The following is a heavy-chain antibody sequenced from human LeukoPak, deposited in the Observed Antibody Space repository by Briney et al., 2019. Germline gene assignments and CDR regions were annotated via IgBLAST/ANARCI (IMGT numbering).Heavy chain of an antibody. V-gene: IGHV1-69*13. Sequence: SVKVSCKASGGTFSSYAISWVRQAPGQGLEWMGGIIPIFGTANYAQKFQGRVTITADESTSTAYMELSSLRPEDTAVYYCARTIAVAGTSYFDYWGQGTLVTVSS. J-gene: IGHJ4*02. CDR3: ARTIAVAGTSYFDY. CDR2: IIPIFGTA. CDR1: GGTFSSYA. D-gene: IGHD6-19*01.